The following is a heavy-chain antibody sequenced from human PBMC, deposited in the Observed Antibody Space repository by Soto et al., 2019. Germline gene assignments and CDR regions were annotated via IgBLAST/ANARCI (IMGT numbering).Heavy chain of an antibody. CDR2: IYPGDSDT. Sequence: GESLKISCKGSGYSFTSYWIGWVRQMPGKGLEWMGIIYPGDSDTRYSPSFQGQVTISADKSISTAYLQWSSLKASDTAMYYCARASIAAAALGCFDYWGQGTLVTVSS. D-gene: IGHD6-13*01. V-gene: IGHV5-51*01. CDR3: ARASIAAAALGCFDY. J-gene: IGHJ4*02. CDR1: GYSFTSYW.